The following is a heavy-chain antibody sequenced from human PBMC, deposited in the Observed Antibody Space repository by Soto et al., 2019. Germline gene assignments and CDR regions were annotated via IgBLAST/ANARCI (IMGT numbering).Heavy chain of an antibody. V-gene: IGHV3-23*01. Sequence: PGGSLRLSCAASGFTFSSYAMSWVRQAPGKGLEWVSAISGSGGSTYYADSVKGRFTISRDNFKNTLYLQMNSLRAEDTAVYYCAKAESGGDYDSSGYYSVDYWGQGTLVTVSS. D-gene: IGHD3-22*01. CDR1: GFTFSSYA. CDR3: AKAESGGDYDSSGYYSVDY. J-gene: IGHJ4*02. CDR2: ISGSGGST.